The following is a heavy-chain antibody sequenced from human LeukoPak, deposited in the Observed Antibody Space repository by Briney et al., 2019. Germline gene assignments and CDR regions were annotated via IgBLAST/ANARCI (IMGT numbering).Heavy chain of an antibody. CDR3: ARGRSKVLLWFGDRNPLDY. V-gene: IGHV4-59*12. D-gene: IGHD3-10*01. CDR1: GGSISSYY. J-gene: IGHJ4*02. Sequence: SETLSLTCTVSGGSISSYYWSWIRQPPGKGLEWIGYIYYSGSTNYNPSLKSRVTISVDTSKNQFSLKLSSVTAADTAVYYCARGRSKVLLWFGDRNPLDYWGQGTLVTVSS. CDR2: IYYSGST.